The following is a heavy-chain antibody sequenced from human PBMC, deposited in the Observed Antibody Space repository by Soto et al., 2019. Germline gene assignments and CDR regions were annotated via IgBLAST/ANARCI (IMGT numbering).Heavy chain of an antibody. D-gene: IGHD6-13*01. J-gene: IGHJ4*02. CDR1: GYTFTSYG. Sequence: ASVKVSCKASGYTFTSYGISWVRQAPGQGLEWMGWISAYNGNTNYAQKLQGRVTMTTDTSTSTAYMELRSLRSDDTAVYYCARGSFHSSTPGDHFDYWGQGNMVTVYS. CDR2: ISAYNGNT. CDR3: ARGSFHSSTPGDHFDY. V-gene: IGHV1-18*01.